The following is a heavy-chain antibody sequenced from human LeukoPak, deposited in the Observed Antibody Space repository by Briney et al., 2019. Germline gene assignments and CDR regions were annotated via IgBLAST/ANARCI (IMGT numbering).Heavy chain of an antibody. CDR3: ARPREPWGGYDWGDFDY. V-gene: IGHV1-18*04. D-gene: IGHD5-12*01. J-gene: IGHJ4*02. Sequence: GASVKVSCKASGYTFTGYYMHWVRQAPGQGLEWMGWISAYNGNTNYAQKLQGRVTMTTDTSTSTAYMELRSLRSDDTAVYYCARPREPWGGYDWGDFDYWGQGTLVTVSS. CDR2: ISAYNGNT. CDR1: GYTFTGYY.